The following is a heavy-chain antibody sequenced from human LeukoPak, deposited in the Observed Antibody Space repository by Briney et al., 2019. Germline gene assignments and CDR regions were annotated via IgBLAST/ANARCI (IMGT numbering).Heavy chain of an antibody. CDR2: INPNSGGT. CDR3: ARGDSSGYSY. J-gene: IGHJ4*02. Sequence: ASLKVSCTASVYTLTVYYMHWVRQAPGQGLEWMGRINPNSGGTNYAQKFQGRVTMTRDTSISTSYMELSRLRSDDTAVYYCARGDSSGYSYWGQGTLVTVSS. D-gene: IGHD3-22*01. V-gene: IGHV1-2*06. CDR1: VYTLTVYY.